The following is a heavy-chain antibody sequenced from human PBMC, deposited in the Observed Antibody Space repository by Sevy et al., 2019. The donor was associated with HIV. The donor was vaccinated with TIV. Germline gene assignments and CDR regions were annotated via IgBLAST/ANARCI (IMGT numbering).Heavy chain of an antibody. J-gene: IGHJ6*02. V-gene: IGHV3-21*01. CDR2: ISSSSSYI. Sequence: GGSLRLSCAASGFTFSSYSMNWVRQAPGKGLEWVSSISSSSSYIYYADSVKGRFTISRDNGKNLLYLQMNSLSAEDRAVHYWARDARRTTGTPGRYGMDVWGQGTTVTVSS. D-gene: IGHD1-1*01. CDR1: GFTFSSYS. CDR3: ARDARRTTGTPGRYGMDV.